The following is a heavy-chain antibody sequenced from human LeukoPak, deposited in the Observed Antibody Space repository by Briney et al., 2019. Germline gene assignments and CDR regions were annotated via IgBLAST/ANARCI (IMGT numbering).Heavy chain of an antibody. D-gene: IGHD3-22*01. J-gene: IGHJ3*02. V-gene: IGHV1-18*01. CDR2: ISTYNGDT. Sequence: ASVKVSCKASGYTFTSYGISWVRQAPGQGLEWMGWISTYNGDTNYAQKLQGRVTMTTDTSTSTAYMELRSLRSDDTAVYYCASLKNYYDSSGNLVTDAFDIWGQGTMVTVSS. CDR3: ASLKNYYDSSGNLVTDAFDI. CDR1: GYTFTSYG.